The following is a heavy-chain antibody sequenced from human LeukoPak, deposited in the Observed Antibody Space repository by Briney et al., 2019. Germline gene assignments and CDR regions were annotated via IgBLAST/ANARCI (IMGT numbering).Heavy chain of an antibody. CDR1: GYTFTGYY. J-gene: IGHJ5*02. CDR3: AREALNYYDSSGYYSNWFDP. Sequence: GASVKVSCKASGYTFTGYYMHWVRQAPGQGLEWMGRINPNSGGTNYAQKFQGRVTMTRDTSISTAYMELSRLRSDDTAVYYCAREALNYYDSSGYYSNWFDPWGQGTLVTVSS. D-gene: IGHD3-22*01. CDR2: INPNSGGT. V-gene: IGHV1-2*06.